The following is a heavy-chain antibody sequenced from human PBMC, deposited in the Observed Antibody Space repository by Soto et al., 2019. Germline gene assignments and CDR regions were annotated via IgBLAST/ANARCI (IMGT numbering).Heavy chain of an antibody. Sequence: KTSETLSLTCTVSGASIISSSYYGGWIRHPLGKGLEWIGSINYSGSTYYNPSPKSRVTISADTSKNQFSLKFRSVTAADTGVYYCARERLAVAGKGGWFDPWGQETLVTSPQ. D-gene: IGHD6-19*01. CDR2: INYSGST. J-gene: IGHJ5*02. V-gene: IGHV4-39*02. CDR3: ARERLAVAGKGGWFDP. CDR1: GASIISSSYY.